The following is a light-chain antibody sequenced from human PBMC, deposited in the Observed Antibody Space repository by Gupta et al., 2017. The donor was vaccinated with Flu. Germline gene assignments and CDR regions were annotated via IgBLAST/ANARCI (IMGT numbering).Light chain of an antibody. V-gene: IGLV1-47*01. CDR2: RNN. CDR3: AAWYDSMSGPV. J-gene: IGLJ3*02. Sequence: SVLTPPSAASETPGQRVTNSCSGSSSNIGSNYVYWYQQLPVTSPKLLIYRNNTRPSGVPARFSGSKYGTSASLAISGLRAEDEADYYCAAWYDSMSGPVFGGGTKLTVL. CDR1: SSNIGSNY.